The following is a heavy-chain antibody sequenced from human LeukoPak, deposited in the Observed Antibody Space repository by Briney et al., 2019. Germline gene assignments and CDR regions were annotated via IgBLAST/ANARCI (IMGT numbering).Heavy chain of an antibody. CDR1: GFIFDTYA. Sequence: GGSLRLSCAASGFIFDTYAMSWARQAPGRGLEWVTGISGSGGSTYFADSVKGRFTVSRDNSKNSLYLQMNSLRAEDTAVYYCARDSPTPVSWGQGTLVTVSS. V-gene: IGHV3-23*01. CDR2: ISGSGGST. J-gene: IGHJ5*02. CDR3: ARDSPTPVS.